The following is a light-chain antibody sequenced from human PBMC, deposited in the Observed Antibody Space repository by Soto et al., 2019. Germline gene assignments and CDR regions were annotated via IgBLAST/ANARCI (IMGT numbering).Light chain of an antibody. CDR1: QSISSS. CDR2: ATS. V-gene: IGKV1-39*01. CDR3: QQSYTTPLFT. J-gene: IGKJ3*01. Sequence: DIQMTQSPSSLSASVGDRVTITCRASQSISSSLNWYQQKPGKAPKLLIYATSSLQSGVPSRFSGSGSGTDFTLTISGLQLEDFATYYCQQSYTTPLFTFGPGTKVDIK.